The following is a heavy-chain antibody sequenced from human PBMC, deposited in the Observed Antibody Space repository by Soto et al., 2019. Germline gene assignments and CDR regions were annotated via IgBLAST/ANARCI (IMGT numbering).Heavy chain of an antibody. CDR1: GYTFINDH. J-gene: IGHJ4*02. CDR3: AKSPRGELATD. V-gene: IGHV1-18*01. CDR2: INTYNGMT. D-gene: IGHD5-12*01. Sequence: QVQLVQSGGEVTKPGASVTVACTSSGYTFINDHITWVRQAPGQGLEWLAWINTYNGMTDYAQKYPGRVTMTRDTSTSTAYMELRNLGSDDTSVYFCAKSPRGELATDWGQGTLVTVSS.